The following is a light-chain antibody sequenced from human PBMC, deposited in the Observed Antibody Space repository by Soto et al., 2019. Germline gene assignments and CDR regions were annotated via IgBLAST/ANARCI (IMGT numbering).Light chain of an antibody. Sequence: DIQMTQSPPSLSASVGDRVTITCQASQDISNHLNWYQQKPGKAPKLLIYDASNLETGVPSRFSGSGSGTDFTFTISSLQPEDIATYCCQQYDNLPLTFGGGTKVEIK. CDR1: QDISNH. J-gene: IGKJ4*01. CDR2: DAS. V-gene: IGKV1-33*01. CDR3: QQYDNLPLT.